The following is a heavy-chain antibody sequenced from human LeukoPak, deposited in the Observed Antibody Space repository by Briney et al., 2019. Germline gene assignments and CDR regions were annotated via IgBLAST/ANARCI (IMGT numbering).Heavy chain of an antibody. J-gene: IGHJ4*02. V-gene: IGHV3-48*01. CDR3: AREVYYYDSSGFYYSGGFGY. CDR2: ISSGSTTV. Sequence: GGSLRLSCAASGFTFNNYNINWVRQAPGKGLEWVSYISSGSTTVYYADSVKGRFTISRDNAKNSLYLQMNSLRAEDTAVYYCAREVYYYDSSGFYYSGGFGYWGQGTPLTVSS. D-gene: IGHD3-22*01. CDR1: GFTFNNYN.